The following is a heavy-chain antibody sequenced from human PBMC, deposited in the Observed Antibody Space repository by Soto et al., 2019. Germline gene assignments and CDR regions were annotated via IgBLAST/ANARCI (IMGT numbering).Heavy chain of an antibody. CDR2: MNQDGSEA. CDR3: ARHRVDTTRDKAPDF. J-gene: IGHJ4*02. CDR1: GFTFSSYW. D-gene: IGHD5-18*01. V-gene: IGHV3-7*01. Sequence: EVQLMESGGGLVQPGGSLRLSCEGSGFTFSSYWMSWVRQAPGKGLEWVANMNQDGSEAYYVDSMEGRFTISRDNARNSLYLQMNSLRVEDTAVYYCARHRVDTTRDKAPDFWGLGTLVTVSS.